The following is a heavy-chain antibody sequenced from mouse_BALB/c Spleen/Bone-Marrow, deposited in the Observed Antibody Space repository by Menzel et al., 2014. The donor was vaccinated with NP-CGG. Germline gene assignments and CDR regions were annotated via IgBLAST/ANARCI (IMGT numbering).Heavy chain of an antibody. J-gene: IGHJ3*01. D-gene: IGHD2-10*01. V-gene: IGHV5-6-3*01. CDR1: GFTFSRYG. Sequence: EVKLMEPGGGLVQFGGSLKLSCAASGFTFSRYGMSWVRQNPDKRLELVAIINSDGGSTYYPDSVKGRFTISRDNAKNTLYLQMSSLKSEDTAMYYCARAYYWGQGTLVTVSA. CDR3: ARAYY. CDR2: INSDGGST.